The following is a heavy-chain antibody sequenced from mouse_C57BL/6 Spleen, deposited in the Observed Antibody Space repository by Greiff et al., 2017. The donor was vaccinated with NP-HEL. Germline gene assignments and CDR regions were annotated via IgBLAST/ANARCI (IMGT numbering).Heavy chain of an antibody. Sequence: EVQLQQSGPELVKPGASVKISCKASGYSFTGYYMNWVKQSPEKSLEWIGEINPSTGGTTYNQKFKAKATLTVDKSSSTAYMQLKSLTSEDSAVYYCARGDDAMDYWGQGTSVTVSS. CDR3: ARGDDAMDY. V-gene: IGHV1-42*01. CDR2: INPSTGGT. J-gene: IGHJ4*01. CDR1: GYSFTGYY.